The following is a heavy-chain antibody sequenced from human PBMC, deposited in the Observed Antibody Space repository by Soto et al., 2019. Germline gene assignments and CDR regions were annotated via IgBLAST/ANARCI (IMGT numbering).Heavy chain of an antibody. CDR1: GDSVSSGDYY. V-gene: IGHV4-61*08. CDR3: AKIPVDTYMIYWSDP. Sequence: PSETLSLTCTVSGDSVSSGDYYWAWIRQPTGKGLEWVGHIYFSGSTNYNPSLKSRVTISLDTSKNQFSLKLTSVTAADTAVYYCAKIPVDTYMIYWSDPWGQGALVTVS. J-gene: IGHJ5*02. D-gene: IGHD5-18*01. CDR2: IYFSGST.